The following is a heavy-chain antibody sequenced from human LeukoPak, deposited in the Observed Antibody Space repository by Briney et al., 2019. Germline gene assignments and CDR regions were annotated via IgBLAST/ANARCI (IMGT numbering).Heavy chain of an antibody. D-gene: IGHD6-13*01. Sequence: ASVKVSCTASGYTFHNYGISWVRQAPGQGLEWKGWISPYSGNTDYTERLQGRVTMTTDTSTTTAFMELRSLRSDDTAVYYCARTSGVSAAGSPYYFDYWGQGTLVTASS. V-gene: IGHV1-18*01. J-gene: IGHJ4*02. CDR2: ISPYSGNT. CDR1: GYTFHNYG. CDR3: ARTSGVSAAGSPYYFDY.